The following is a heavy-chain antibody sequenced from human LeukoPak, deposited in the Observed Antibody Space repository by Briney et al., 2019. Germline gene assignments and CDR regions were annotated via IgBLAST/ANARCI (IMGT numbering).Heavy chain of an antibody. Sequence: GGSLRLSCAASGFTFSSYAMSWVRQAPGKGLEWVSAISGSGGSTYYADSVKGRFTISRDNSKNTLYLQMNSLRAEDTAVYYCAKATFWSGYFSVGGLYDYWGQGTLVTVSS. D-gene: IGHD3-3*01. CDR3: AKATFWSGYFSVGGLYDY. J-gene: IGHJ4*02. CDR1: GFTFSSYA. CDR2: ISGSGGST. V-gene: IGHV3-23*01.